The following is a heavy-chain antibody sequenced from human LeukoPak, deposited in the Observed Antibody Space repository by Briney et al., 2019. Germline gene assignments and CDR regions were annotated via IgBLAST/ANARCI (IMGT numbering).Heavy chain of an antibody. V-gene: IGHV3-23*01. J-gene: IGHJ3*01. D-gene: IGHD1-1*01. Sequence: GGSLRLSCAASGFTFTTNAMSWVRQAPGKGLEWVSAGSGSGGDTYYADSVKGRFTISRDNSKNTLYLQMNSLRAEDTAVYFCAKELIIQPTGTVAFDVWGQGTLVTVSS. CDR2: GSGSGGDT. CDR3: AKELIIQPTGTVAFDV. CDR1: GFTFTTNA.